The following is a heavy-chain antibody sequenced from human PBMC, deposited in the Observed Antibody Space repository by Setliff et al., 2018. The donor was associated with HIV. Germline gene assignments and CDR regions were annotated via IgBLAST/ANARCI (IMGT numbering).Heavy chain of an antibody. CDR1: GYSFTGHY. CDR3: ARAPTLFGVEYYYYFGMDV. Sequence: ASVKVSCKASGYSFTGHYIHWVRQAPGQGLEWLGRIDPNSGGTKYAQKFQDRVTMTRDTSVNIAYMQLSRLRSDDTAVYYCARAPTLFGVEYYYYFGMDVWGQGTTVTVSS. CDR2: IDPNSGGT. J-gene: IGHJ6*02. V-gene: IGHV1-2*06. D-gene: IGHD3-3*01.